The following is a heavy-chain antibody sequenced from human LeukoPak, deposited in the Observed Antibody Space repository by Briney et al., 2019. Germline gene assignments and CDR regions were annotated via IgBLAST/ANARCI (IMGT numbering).Heavy chain of an antibody. V-gene: IGHV4-39*01. CDR1: GGSISSSDYY. J-gene: IGHJ4*02. Sequence: SETLSLTCTVSGGSISSSDYYWAWIRQPPGKGLEWIGSVYYSGSTHYIPPLKSRVIISVDTSKNQFSLKLNSVTAADTAVYYCARRDGYNFYFDYWGQGTLVTVSS. CDR2: VYYSGST. CDR3: ARRDGYNFYFDY. D-gene: IGHD5-24*01.